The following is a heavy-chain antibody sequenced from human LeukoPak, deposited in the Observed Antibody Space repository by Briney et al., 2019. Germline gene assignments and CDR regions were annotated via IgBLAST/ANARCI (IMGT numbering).Heavy chain of an antibody. Sequence: ASVKVSCKASGYTFTSYYMHWVRQAPGQGLEWMGIINPSGGSTSYAQKFQGRVTMTRDMSTSTVYMELSSLRSEDTAVYYCARDPVLLWFGNTNYYYYYYMDVWGKGTTVTVSS. CDR2: INPSGGST. CDR3: ARDPVLLWFGNTNYYYYYYMDV. J-gene: IGHJ6*03. D-gene: IGHD3-10*01. V-gene: IGHV1-46*01. CDR1: GYTFTSYY.